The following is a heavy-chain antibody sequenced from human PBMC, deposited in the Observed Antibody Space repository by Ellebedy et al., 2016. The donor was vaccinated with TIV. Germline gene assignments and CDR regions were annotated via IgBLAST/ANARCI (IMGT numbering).Heavy chain of an antibody. Sequence: GSLRLSXAVYGGSFSGYYWSWIRQPPGKGLEWIGEINHSGSTNYNPSLKSRVTISVDTSKNQFSLKLSSVTAADTAVYYCARGFPYCSGGSCPVGYWGQGTLVTVSS. CDR2: INHSGST. D-gene: IGHD2-15*01. V-gene: IGHV4-34*01. CDR1: GGSFSGYY. J-gene: IGHJ4*02. CDR3: ARGFPYCSGGSCPVGY.